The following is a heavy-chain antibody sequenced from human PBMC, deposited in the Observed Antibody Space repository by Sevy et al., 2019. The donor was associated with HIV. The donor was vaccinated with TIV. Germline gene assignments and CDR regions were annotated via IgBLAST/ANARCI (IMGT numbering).Heavy chain of an antibody. V-gene: IGHV3-64D*06. CDR3: VKDSIFYDSSSGYRPFCYYGMDV. CDR1: GFTFSGSA. J-gene: IGHJ6*02. Sequence: GGSLRLSCSASGFTFSGSALHWVRQAPGKGLEYVSVISSSGSGTYYAESVKGRFTISRDNSKNTLYLQMRSLRTEDTAVYYCVKDSIFYDSSSGYRPFCYYGMDVWGQGTSVTVSS. D-gene: IGHD3-3*01. CDR2: ISSSGSGT.